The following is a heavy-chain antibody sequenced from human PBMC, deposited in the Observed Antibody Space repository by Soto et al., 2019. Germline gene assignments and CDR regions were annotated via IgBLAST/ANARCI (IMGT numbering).Heavy chain of an antibody. CDR1: GYTFTGYY. D-gene: IGHD3-3*01. Sequence: ASVKVSCKASGYTFTGYYMHWVRQAPGQGLEWMGWINPNSGGTNYAQKFQGWVTMTRGTPISTAYMELSRLRSDDTAVYYCARGASRFLEWLSQANWFDPWGQGTLVTVSS. J-gene: IGHJ5*02. V-gene: IGHV1-2*04. CDR2: INPNSGGT. CDR3: ARGASRFLEWLSQANWFDP.